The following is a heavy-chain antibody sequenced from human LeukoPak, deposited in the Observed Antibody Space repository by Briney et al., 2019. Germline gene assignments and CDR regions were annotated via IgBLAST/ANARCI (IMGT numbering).Heavy chain of an antibody. CDR2: IYTSGST. CDR3: AGDYGRAPRAGYSYGHWYFDL. CDR1: GGSISSYY. V-gene: IGHV4-4*07. Sequence: SETLSLTCTVSGGSISSYYWSWIRQPAGKGLEWIGRIYTSGSTNYNPSLKSRVTMSVDTSKNQFSLKLSSVTAADTAVYYCAGDYGRAPRAGYSYGHWYFDLWGRGTLVTVSS. J-gene: IGHJ2*01. D-gene: IGHD5-18*01.